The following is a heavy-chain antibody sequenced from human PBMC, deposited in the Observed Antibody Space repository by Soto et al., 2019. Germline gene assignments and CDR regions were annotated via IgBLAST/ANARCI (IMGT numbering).Heavy chain of an antibody. Sequence: PSETPSLTRTALGSSIQNSHLNRIRPPPGEGRGGIGYIVYSGGTNHNPPPKSQVNKSVEPYKNQFSPKLSSVTAADTAVYYLARGYGRNFDYWGQGTLVTVSS. J-gene: IGHJ4*02. CDR2: IVYSGGT. V-gene: IGHV4-59*12. CDR1: GSSIQNSH. D-gene: IGHD5-18*01. CDR3: ARGYGRNFDY.